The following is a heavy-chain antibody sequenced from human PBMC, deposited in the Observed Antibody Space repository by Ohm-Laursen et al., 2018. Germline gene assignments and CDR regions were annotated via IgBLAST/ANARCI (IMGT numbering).Heavy chain of an antibody. CDR2: IYSSGST. V-gene: IGHV4-4*07. Sequence: TLSLTCTVSGDSITNYYWTWIRQSAAKRLEWMGRIYSSGSTNYNPSLKSRLIMSVDTSKNQLTLNLTTVTAADTAVYYCARRRLSDSSVTNYNWFDPWGQGTLVTVSS. J-gene: IGHJ5*02. D-gene: IGHD3-22*01. CDR1: GDSITNYY. CDR3: ARRRLSDSSVTNYNWFDP.